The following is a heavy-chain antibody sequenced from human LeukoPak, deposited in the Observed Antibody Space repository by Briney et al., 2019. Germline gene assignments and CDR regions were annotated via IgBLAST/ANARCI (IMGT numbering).Heavy chain of an antibody. D-gene: IGHD6-19*01. CDR2: ISSSGSTI. J-gene: IGHJ4*02. Sequence: GGSLRLSRAASGFTFSNYYMSWIRQAPGKGLEWVSYISSSGSTIYYADSVKGRFTISRDNAKNSLYLQMNSLRAEDTALYYCVRDRIEVAGTGDYWGQGIQVTVSS. CDR1: GFTFSNYY. CDR3: VRDRIEVAGTGDY. V-gene: IGHV3-11*01.